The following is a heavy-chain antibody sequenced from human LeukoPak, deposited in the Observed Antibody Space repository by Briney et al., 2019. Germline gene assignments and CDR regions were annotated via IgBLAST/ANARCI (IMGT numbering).Heavy chain of an antibody. CDR3: ARRRSAAASIAAAGTIRIDWYFDL. J-gene: IGHJ2*01. D-gene: IGHD6-13*01. CDR1: GGSFSGYC. CDR2: INHSGST. Sequence: SETLSLTCAVYGGSFSGYCWSWIRQPPGKGLEWIGEINHSGSTNYNPSLKSRVTISVDTSKNQFSLKLSSVTAADTAVYYCARRRSAAASIAAAGTIRIDWYFDLWGRGTLVTVSS. V-gene: IGHV4-34*01.